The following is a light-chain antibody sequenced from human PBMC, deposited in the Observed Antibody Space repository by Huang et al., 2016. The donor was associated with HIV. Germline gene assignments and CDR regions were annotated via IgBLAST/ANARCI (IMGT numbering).Light chain of an antibody. V-gene: IGKV3-11*01. Sequence: DIVLTQSPATLSLSQGQRATLSCRASQNINNYLVWYQQKPGQAPRLLIYDSFNRATGIPARFSGSGSGTDFTLTINTLEPEDFAVYYCQQRGAWPLTFGGGTKVEIK. J-gene: IGKJ4*01. CDR3: QQRGAWPLT. CDR2: DSF. CDR1: QNINNY.